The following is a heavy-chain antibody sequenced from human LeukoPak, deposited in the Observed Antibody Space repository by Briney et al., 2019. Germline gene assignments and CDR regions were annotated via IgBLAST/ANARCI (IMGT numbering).Heavy chain of an antibody. CDR1: GGSISSYY. CDR2: IYYSGST. Sequence: SETLSLTCTVSGGSISSYYWSWIRQPPGKGREWIGYIYYSGSTNYNPSLKSRVTISVDTSKNQFSLKLSSVTAADTAVYYCARAAYSSSWYWFDPWGQGTLVTVSS. CDR3: ARAAYSSSWYWFDP. V-gene: IGHV4-59*01. D-gene: IGHD6-13*01. J-gene: IGHJ5*02.